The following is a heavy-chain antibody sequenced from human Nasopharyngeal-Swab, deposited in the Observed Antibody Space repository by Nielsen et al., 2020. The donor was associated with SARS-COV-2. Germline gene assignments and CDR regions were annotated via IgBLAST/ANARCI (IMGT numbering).Heavy chain of an antibody. V-gene: IGHV5-51*01. D-gene: IGHD6-6*01. CDR2: IYPGDSDT. Sequence: GSLRLSCKGSGYSFTSYWIGWVRQMPGKGLEWMGIIYPGDSDTRYSPSFQGQVTISADKSISTAYLQWSSLKASDTAMYYCARHKSSSANYYYYGMDVWGQGTTVTVSS. J-gene: IGHJ6*02. CDR3: ARHKSSSANYYYYGMDV. CDR1: GYSFTSYW.